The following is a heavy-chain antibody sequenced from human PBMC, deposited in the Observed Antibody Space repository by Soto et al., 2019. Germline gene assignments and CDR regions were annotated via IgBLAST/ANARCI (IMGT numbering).Heavy chain of an antibody. Sequence: EVQLVESGGGLVKPGGSLRLSCAASGFTFSTYSMNWVRQAPGKGLEWVSSISSSSSYIYYADSVKGRFTISRDNAKKSLDVQMNSLRAEDTAVYYCARYDSSGYYWPYYYYGMDVWGQGTTVPVSS. CDR3: ARYDSSGYYWPYYYYGMDV. CDR2: ISSSSSYI. D-gene: IGHD3-22*01. V-gene: IGHV3-21*01. CDR1: GFTFSTYS. J-gene: IGHJ6*02.